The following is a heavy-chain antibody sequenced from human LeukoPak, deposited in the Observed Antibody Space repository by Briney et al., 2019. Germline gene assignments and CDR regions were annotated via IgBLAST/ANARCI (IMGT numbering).Heavy chain of an antibody. V-gene: IGHV4-59*08. J-gene: IGHJ4*02. CDR1: GGSISSYY. CDR2: IYYSGST. Sequence: SETLSLTCTVSGGSISSYYWSWIRQPPGKGLEWIGYIYYSGSTNYNPSLKSRVTISVDTSKNQFSLKLSSVTAAGTAVYYCARRIAAAGIDYWGQGTLVTVSS. D-gene: IGHD6-13*01. CDR3: ARRIAAAGIDY.